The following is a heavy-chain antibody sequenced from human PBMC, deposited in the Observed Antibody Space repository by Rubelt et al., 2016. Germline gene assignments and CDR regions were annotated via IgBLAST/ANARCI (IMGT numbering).Heavy chain of an antibody. J-gene: IGHJ5*02. CDR2: ISAYNGNT. CDR1: GYTFTSYG. V-gene: IGHV1-18*01. CDR3: ASMYSSSWYRGWFDP. Sequence: QVQLVQSGSEVKKPGASVKVSCKASGYTFTSYGISWVRQAPGQGLEWMGWISAYNGNTNYAQKLQGRVTMTTETSTSTADMELRSLRSDDTAVYYCASMYSSSWYRGWFDPWGQGTLVTVSS. D-gene: IGHD6-13*01.